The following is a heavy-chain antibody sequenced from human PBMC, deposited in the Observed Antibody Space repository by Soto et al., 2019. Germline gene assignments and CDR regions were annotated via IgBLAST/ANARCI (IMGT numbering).Heavy chain of an antibody. CDR2: INPNNGNT. CDR3: ASDRVSSTEYTWNYGTYFDY. J-gene: IGHJ4*02. D-gene: IGHD1-7*01. Sequence: ASVKVSCKASGYTCTSYDINWVRQATGQRLEWMGLINPNNGNTGYSQKFQGRVTLTRDTSASPAYMELSSLRPDATAMYYCASDRVSSTEYTWNYGTYFDYWGQGALVTVSS. CDR1: GYTCTSYD. V-gene: IGHV1-8*01.